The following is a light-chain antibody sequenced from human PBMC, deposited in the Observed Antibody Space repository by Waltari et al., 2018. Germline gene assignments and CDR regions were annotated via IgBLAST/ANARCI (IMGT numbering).Light chain of an antibody. V-gene: IGKV3-15*01. CDR2: ASS. CDR3: QQYNKWPPT. CDR1: ESVNSD. Sequence: EVLLTQSPVTLSVSPGEPATLSCMASESVNSDLDWYYQKPGQAPRLLLYASSARATGVPVRFTGSGFDTDFTLTISSLQSEDLGIYHCQQYNKWPPTFGGGTKVEIK. J-gene: IGKJ4*01.